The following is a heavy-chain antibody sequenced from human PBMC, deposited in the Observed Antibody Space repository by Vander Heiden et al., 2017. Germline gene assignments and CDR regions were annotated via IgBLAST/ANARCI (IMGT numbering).Heavy chain of an antibody. Sequence: EVQLLESGGGLVQPGGSLRLSCAASGFTFSSYAMGWVRQAPGKGLEWVSAISGSGGSTYYADSVKGRFTISRDNSKNTLYLQMNSLRAEDTAVYYCAKILGYCSSTSCHLPGGDYWGQGALVTVSS. V-gene: IGHV3-23*01. CDR3: AKILGYCSSTSCHLPGGDY. D-gene: IGHD2-2*01. CDR2: ISGSGGST. CDR1: GFTFSSYA. J-gene: IGHJ4*02.